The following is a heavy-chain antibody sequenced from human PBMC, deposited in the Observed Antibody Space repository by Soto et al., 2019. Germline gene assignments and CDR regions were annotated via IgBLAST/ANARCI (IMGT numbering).Heavy chain of an antibody. V-gene: IGHV1-8*01. D-gene: IGHD3-10*01. Sequence: QVQLVHSGAEVKKPGASVKVSCKASGYTFTSYDINWVRQATGQGLEWMGWMNPNSGNTGYAQKFQGRVTRTRNTSISTAYMELSSLRSEDTAVYYCARTTARVLWFGESRAFDILGQGTMVTVSS. CDR1: GYTFTSYD. J-gene: IGHJ3*02. CDR2: MNPNSGNT. CDR3: ARTTARVLWFGESRAFDI.